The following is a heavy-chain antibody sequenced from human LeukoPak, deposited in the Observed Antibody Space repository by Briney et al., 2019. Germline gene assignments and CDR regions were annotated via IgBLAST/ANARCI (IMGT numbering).Heavy chain of an antibody. CDR1: GGTFSSYA. CDR3: ARCITGAPLYYYYYMDV. Sequence: SVTVSCKASGGTFSSYAISWVRQAPGQGLEWMGGIIPIFGTANYAQKFQGRVTITTDESTSTAYMELSSLRSEDTAVYYCARCITGAPLYYYYYMDVWGKGTTVTVSS. J-gene: IGHJ6*03. CDR2: IIPIFGTA. D-gene: IGHD1-20*01. V-gene: IGHV1-69*05.